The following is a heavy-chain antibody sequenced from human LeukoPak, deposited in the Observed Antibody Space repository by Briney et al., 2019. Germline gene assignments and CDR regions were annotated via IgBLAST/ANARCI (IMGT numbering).Heavy chain of an antibody. J-gene: IGHJ4*02. CDR1: GFTFRTSA. Sequence: GGSLRLAWAASGFTFRTSAMNWVRQAPGKGLEWLCGISGSGNGTYYADSVKGRFTISRDNSQNMVYLLMNSLTVEDAATYYCAKRTMSAFDSWGQGTLLIVSS. CDR2: ISGSGNGT. CDR3: AKRTMSAFDS. D-gene: IGHD5-24*01. V-gene: IGHV3-23*01.